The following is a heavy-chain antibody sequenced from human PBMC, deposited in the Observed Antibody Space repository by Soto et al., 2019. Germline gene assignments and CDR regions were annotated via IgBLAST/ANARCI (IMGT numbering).Heavy chain of an antibody. CDR3: ARDRFSSPWYNAFDI. CDR1: GFTFSNYG. J-gene: IGHJ3*02. V-gene: IGHV3-33*01. CDR2: IWYDGSNK. D-gene: IGHD1-20*01. Sequence: QVQLVESGGGVVQPGRSLRLSCAASGFTFSNYGMHWVRQAPGKGLEWVAVIWYDGSNKYYADSVKGRFSISRDNFKNTLYLQMNSLRAEDTAVYYCARDRFSSPWYNAFDIWGQGTMVTVSS.